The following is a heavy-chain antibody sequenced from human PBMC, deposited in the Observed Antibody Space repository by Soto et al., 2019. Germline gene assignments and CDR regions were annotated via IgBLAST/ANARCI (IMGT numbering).Heavy chain of an antibody. CDR1: GGSISSGGYS. CDR2: IYHSGST. J-gene: IGHJ4*02. CDR3: ARVAGATEIDY. Sequence: TLSLTCAVSGGSISSGGYSWSWIRQPPGKGLEWIGYIYHSGSTYYNPSLKSRVTISVDRSKNQFSLKLSSVTAADTAVYYCARVAGATEIDYWGQGTLVTVSS. D-gene: IGHD1-26*01. V-gene: IGHV4-30-2*01.